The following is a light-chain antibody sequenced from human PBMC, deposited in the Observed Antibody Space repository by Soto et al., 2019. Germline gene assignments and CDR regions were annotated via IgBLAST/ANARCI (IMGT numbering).Light chain of an antibody. Sequence: QSVLTQPASVSESPGQSITISCTGSSSDIGRTYYVSWYQHHPGKAPKLIIFDVAIRASGVSSRFSGSKSGNTASLVISGLQPEAEDDYYCSAYSSANSLIVFGSGTKLTVL. CDR2: DVA. J-gene: IGLJ1*01. V-gene: IGLV2-14*03. CDR1: SSDIGRTYY. CDR3: SAYSSANSLIV.